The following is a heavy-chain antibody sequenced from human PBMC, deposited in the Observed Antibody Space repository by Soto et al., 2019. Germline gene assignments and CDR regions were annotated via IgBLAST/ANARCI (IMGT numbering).Heavy chain of an antibody. CDR3: ARLSSGSYHYYYGMDV. Sequence: GKGLEWIGSIYYSGSTYYNPSLKSRVTISVDTSKNQCSLKLSSVTAADTAVYYCARLSSGSYHYYYGMDVWGQGTTVTVSS. V-gene: IGHV4-39*01. CDR2: IYYSGST. J-gene: IGHJ6*02. D-gene: IGHD1-26*01.